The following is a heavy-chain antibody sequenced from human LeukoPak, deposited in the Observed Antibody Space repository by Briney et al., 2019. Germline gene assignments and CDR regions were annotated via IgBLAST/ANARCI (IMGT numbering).Heavy chain of an antibody. CDR1: GYTFTSYD. CDR3: ARAENFMVRGVIRY. J-gene: IGHJ4*02. D-gene: IGHD3-10*01. Sequence: ASVKVSCKASGYTFTSYDINWVRQATGQGLEWMGWMNPNSGNTGYAQKFQGRVTITRNTSISTAYMELSSLRSEDTAVYDCARAENFMVRGVIRYWGQGTLVTVSS. CDR2: MNPNSGNT. V-gene: IGHV1-8*03.